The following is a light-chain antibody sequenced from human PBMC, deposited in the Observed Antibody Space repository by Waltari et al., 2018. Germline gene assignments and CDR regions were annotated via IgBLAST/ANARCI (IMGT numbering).Light chain of an antibody. Sequence: QSALTQPRSVSGSPGQSVTISCTGTSSDVGDSYYVSWYQQNPGKAPKLMIYEVNKRPSGVPYRFSGSKSGNTASLTISGLQPEDEADYYCSSYAGSSTLVFGGGTKLTVL. CDR3: SSYAGSSTLV. CDR2: EVN. CDR1: SSDVGDSYY. J-gene: IGLJ3*02. V-gene: IGLV2-11*01.